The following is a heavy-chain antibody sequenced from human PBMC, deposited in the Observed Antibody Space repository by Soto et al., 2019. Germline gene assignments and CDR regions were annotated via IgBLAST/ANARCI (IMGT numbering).Heavy chain of an antibody. Sequence: QVQLQESGPGLVKPSETLSLTCTVSGGSMRGQHWSWIWQPPGKGLEWIGHHSDSTNYNPSLKSRITISTDTSKNQFSLKLSSVTAADTAVYYCATYTVGEGGRGYWGQGTLVTVSS. V-gene: IGHV4-4*09. J-gene: IGHJ4*02. CDR1: GGSMRGQH. D-gene: IGHD3-16*01. CDR2: HHSDST. CDR3: ATYTVGEGGRGY.